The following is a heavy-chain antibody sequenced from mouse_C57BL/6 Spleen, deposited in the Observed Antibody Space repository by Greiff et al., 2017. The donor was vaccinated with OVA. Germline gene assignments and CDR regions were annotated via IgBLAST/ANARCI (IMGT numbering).Heavy chain of an antibody. D-gene: IGHD2-4*01. Sequence: VQLVESGPGLVAPSQRLSITCTVSGFSLTSYAISWVRQPPGKGLEWLGVIWTGGGTNYNSALKSRLSISKDNSKSQVFLKMNSLQTDDTARYYCARNRGNDYAWYFDVWGTGTTVTVSS. J-gene: IGHJ1*03. CDR2: IWTGGGT. CDR1: GFSLTSYA. CDR3: ARNRGNDYAWYFDV. V-gene: IGHV2-9-1*01.